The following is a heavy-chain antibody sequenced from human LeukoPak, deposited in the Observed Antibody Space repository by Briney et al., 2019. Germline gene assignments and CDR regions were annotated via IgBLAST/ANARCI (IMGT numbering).Heavy chain of an antibody. D-gene: IGHD3-10*01. Sequence: SETLSLTCAVSGGSISSGGYSWSWIQQPPGKGLEWIGYIYHSGSTYYNPSLKSRVTISVDTSKNQFSLKLSSVTAADTAVYYCARLYGSGSYWYWGQGTLVTVSS. CDR3: ARLYGSGSYWY. J-gene: IGHJ4*02. CDR1: GGSISSGGYS. V-gene: IGHV4-30-2*01. CDR2: IYHSGST.